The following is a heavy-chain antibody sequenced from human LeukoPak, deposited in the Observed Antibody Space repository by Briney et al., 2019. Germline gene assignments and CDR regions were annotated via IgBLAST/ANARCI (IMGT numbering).Heavy chain of an antibody. CDR3: ASRTYTYDSSGYYRRNYYFDY. CDR2: IIPIFGTT. CDR1: GGTFSSYA. J-gene: IGHJ4*02. V-gene: IGHV1-69*13. Sequence: SAKVSCKASGGTFSSYAISWVRQAPGQGLEWMGGIIPIFGTTNYAQKLQGRVTITADESTSTAYMELSSLRSEDTAVYYCASRTYTYDSSGYYRRNYYFDYWGQGTLVTVSS. D-gene: IGHD3-22*01.